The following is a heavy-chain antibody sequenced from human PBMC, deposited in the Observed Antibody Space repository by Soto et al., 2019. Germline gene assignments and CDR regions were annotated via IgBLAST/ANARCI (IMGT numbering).Heavy chain of an antibody. CDR1: GFTFSSYT. Sequence: PGGSLRLSCAASGFTFSSYTIHWVRQAPGKGLEWVAVISYDGSNKYYADSVKGRFTISRVNSRNTLYLQMNSLRPEDTAVYYCARGPVGPYYYGMDVWGQGTTVTVSS. CDR3: ARGPVGPYYYGMDV. J-gene: IGHJ6*02. CDR2: ISYDGSNK. V-gene: IGHV3-30-3*01.